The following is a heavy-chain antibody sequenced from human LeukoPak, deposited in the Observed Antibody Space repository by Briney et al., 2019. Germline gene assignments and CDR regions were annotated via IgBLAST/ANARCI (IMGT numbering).Heavy chain of an antibody. J-gene: IGHJ4*02. CDR1: GGSISSYY. CDR3: ARDLITMVRGVIEYFDY. Sequence: SETLSLTCTVSGGSISSYYWSWIRQPAGKGLEWIGRIYTSGSTNYNPSLKSRVTMSVDTSKNQFSLKLSSVTAADTAVYYCARDLITMVRGVIEYFDYWGQGTLVIVSS. D-gene: IGHD3-10*01. CDR2: IYTSGST. V-gene: IGHV4-4*07.